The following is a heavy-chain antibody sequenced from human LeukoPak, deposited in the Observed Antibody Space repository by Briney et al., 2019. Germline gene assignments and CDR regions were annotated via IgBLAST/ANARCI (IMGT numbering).Heavy chain of an antibody. Sequence: SQTLSLTCAISGDSVSSNSATWNWIRQSPSRGLEWLGRTYYRSKWYDDYALSMKSRITINPDTSKNQFSLQLSSVTPEDTGVYYCARGDSSTWYFSGAFDIWGQGTMVTVSS. V-gene: IGHV6-1*01. CDR3: ARGDSSTWYFSGAFDI. J-gene: IGHJ3*02. CDR2: TYYRSKWYD. D-gene: IGHD6-13*01. CDR1: GDSVSSNSAT.